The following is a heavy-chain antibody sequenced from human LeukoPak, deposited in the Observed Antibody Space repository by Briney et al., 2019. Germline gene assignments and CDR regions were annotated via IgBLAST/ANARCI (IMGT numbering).Heavy chain of an antibody. CDR3: ARSVLLDYGGKPFDY. Sequence: SGTLSLTCAVSGGSISSSNWWSWVRQPPGKGLEWIGEIYHSGSTNYNPSLKSRVTISVDKSKNQFSLKLSSVTAADTVVYYCARSVLLDYGGKPFDYWGQGTLVTVSS. CDR2: IYHSGST. D-gene: IGHD4-23*01. V-gene: IGHV4-4*02. J-gene: IGHJ4*02. CDR1: GGSISSSNW.